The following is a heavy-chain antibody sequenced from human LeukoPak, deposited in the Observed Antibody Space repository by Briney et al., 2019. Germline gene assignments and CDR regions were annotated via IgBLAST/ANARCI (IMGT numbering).Heavy chain of an antibody. D-gene: IGHD6-13*01. CDR3: ARVSRSGSSWYVERVY. Sequence: PSETLSLTCTVSGGSISSSSYYWGWIRQPPGKGLEWIGSIYYSGSTYYNPSLKSRVTISVDTSKNQFSLKLSSVTAADTAVYYCARVSRSGSSWYVERVYWGQGTLVTVSS. CDR1: GGSISSSSYY. CDR2: IYYSGST. J-gene: IGHJ4*02. V-gene: IGHV4-39*07.